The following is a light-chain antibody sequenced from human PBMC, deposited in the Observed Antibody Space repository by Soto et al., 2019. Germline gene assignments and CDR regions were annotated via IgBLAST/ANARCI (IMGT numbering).Light chain of an antibody. CDR2: TTN. Sequence: QSVLTQPHSASGTPGQRVTISCSGSSSNIGTSSVHWFQQLPGTAPKLLISTTNQRPSGVPERFSGSKSGTSASLPISGLQSEDEADYYCAVWDDSLNGHVFGSGTKVTVL. V-gene: IGLV1-44*01. CDR3: AVWDDSLNGHV. CDR1: SSNIGTSS. J-gene: IGLJ1*01.